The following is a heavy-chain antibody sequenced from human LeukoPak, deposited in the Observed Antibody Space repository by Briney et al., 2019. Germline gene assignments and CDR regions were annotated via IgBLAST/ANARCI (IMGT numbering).Heavy chain of an antibody. CDR3: ARRGPPGYCTNGVCYLRYYYYYMDV. Sequence: GASVKVSCKASGYSFTGYYMHWVRQAPGQGLEWMGWINPNNGGTNYAQKLQGRVTMTTDTSTSTAYMELRSLRSDDTAVYYCARRGPPGYCTNGVCYLRYYYYYMDVWGKGTTVTVSS. D-gene: IGHD2-8*01. CDR1: GYSFTGYY. CDR2: INPNNGGT. J-gene: IGHJ6*03. V-gene: IGHV1-2*02.